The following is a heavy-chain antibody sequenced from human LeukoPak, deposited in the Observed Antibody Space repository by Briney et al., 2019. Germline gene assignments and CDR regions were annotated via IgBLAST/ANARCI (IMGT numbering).Heavy chain of an antibody. V-gene: IGHV3-48*01. CDR3: ARLYSSGWRYFDY. D-gene: IGHD6-19*01. J-gene: IGHJ4*02. CDR2: ISSSSSTI. CDR1: GFTFSSYG. Sequence: GGSLRLSCAASGFTFSSYGMTWVRQAPGKGLEWVSYISSSSSTIYYADSVKGRFTISRDNAKNSLYLQLNSLRAEDTAVYYCARLYSSGWRYFDYWGQGTLVTVSS.